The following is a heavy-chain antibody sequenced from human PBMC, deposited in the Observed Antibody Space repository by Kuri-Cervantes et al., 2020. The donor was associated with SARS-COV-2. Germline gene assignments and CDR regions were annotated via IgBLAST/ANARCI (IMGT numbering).Heavy chain of an antibody. CDR3: ARMSYTGWYYFDY. Sequence: GGSLRLSCAASGFTFSSYSMNWVRQAPGKGLEWVSSISSSSSYIYYADSVKGRFTISRDNAKNSLYLQMNSLRAEDTAVYYCARMSYTGWYYFDYWGQGTLVTVSS. CDR2: ISSSSSYI. CDR1: GFTFSSYS. D-gene: IGHD6-19*01. V-gene: IGHV3-21*04. J-gene: IGHJ4*02.